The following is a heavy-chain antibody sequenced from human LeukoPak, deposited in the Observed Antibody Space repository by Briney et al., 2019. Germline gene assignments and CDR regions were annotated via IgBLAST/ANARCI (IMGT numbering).Heavy chain of an antibody. Sequence: PSETLSLTCTVSGGSVSSGSYYWTWIRQPPGKGLEWIGYIYYTGSTYYNPSLKSRVTISIDTSKNQFSLKLRSMTAADTAVYYCARGPTYTNSYDFWGQGTLVSVSS. J-gene: IGHJ5*01. CDR1: GGSVSSGSYY. CDR2: IYYTGST. V-gene: IGHV4-61*01. CDR3: ARGPTYTNSYDF. D-gene: IGHD4-11*01.